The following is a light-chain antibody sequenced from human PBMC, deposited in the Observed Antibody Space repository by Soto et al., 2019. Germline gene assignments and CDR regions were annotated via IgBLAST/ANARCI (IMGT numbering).Light chain of an antibody. CDR2: DAS. CDR1: LTITSW. Sequence: DIDVTQTQSSVSASVGDRFIITCRASLTITSWVAWYQQVPGKAPKLLIYDASILQTGVPSRFSGSGSGTDFTLTINSLQPEDFATYYCQQAKSFPVTFGQGTRLEIK. J-gene: IGKJ5*01. V-gene: IGKV1-12*01. CDR3: QQAKSFPVT.